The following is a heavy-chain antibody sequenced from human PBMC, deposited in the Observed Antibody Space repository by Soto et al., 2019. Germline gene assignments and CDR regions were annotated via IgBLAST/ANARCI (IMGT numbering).Heavy chain of an antibody. Sequence: GGSLRLSCAASGFTVSSNYMSWVRQAPGKGLELVSVIYSGGSTYYADSVKGRFTISRDNSKNTLYLQMNSLRAEDTAVYYCAREDHNWGSVDYWGQGTLVTVSS. J-gene: IGHJ4*02. D-gene: IGHD7-27*01. CDR1: GFTVSSNY. V-gene: IGHV3-66*02. CDR2: IYSGGST. CDR3: AREDHNWGSVDY.